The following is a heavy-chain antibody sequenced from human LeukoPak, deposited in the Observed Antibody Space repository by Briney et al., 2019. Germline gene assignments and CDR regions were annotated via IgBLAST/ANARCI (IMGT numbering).Heavy chain of an antibody. CDR1: GGSSSGYY. J-gene: IGHJ6*02. CDR2: INHSGST. CDR3: ARNVVNIVATTIYYNYGMDV. Sequence: SETLSLTCAVYGGSSSGYYWSWIRQPPGKGLEWIGEINHSGSTNYNPSLKSRVTISVDTSKNQFSLKLSSVTAADTAVYYCARNVVNIVATTIYYNYGMDVWGQGTTVTVSS. D-gene: IGHD5-12*01. V-gene: IGHV4-34*01.